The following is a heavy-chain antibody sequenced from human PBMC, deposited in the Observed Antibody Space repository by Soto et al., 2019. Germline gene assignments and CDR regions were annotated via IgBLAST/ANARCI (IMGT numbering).Heavy chain of an antibody. CDR3: ARGGSSSGWLIGC. CDR2: ILTAGGT. CDR1: GFSFSNYD. Sequence: GGSLRLSCAASGFSFSNYDIVWVRQGTGKGLEWVASILTAGGTYYAGSVKGRLTISRDTAKNSVYLQMNSLRVEDTAVYYCARGGSSSGWLIGCWGQGTLVTVSS. D-gene: IGHD6-19*01. J-gene: IGHJ1*01. V-gene: IGHV3-13*01.